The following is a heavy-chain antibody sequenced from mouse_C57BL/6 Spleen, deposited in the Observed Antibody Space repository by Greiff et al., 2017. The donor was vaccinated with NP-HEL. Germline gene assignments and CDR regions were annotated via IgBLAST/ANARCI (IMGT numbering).Heavy chain of an antibody. J-gene: IGHJ2*01. D-gene: IGHD1-1*01. CDR2: INPSSGYT. V-gene: IGHV1-4*01. CDR3: ASTVVAPDY. CDR1: GYTLTIYT. Sequence: QVQLQQSGAELARPGASVKMSCKASGYTLTIYTMHWVKQRPGQGLEWIGYINPSSGYTKYNQKFKDKATLTADKSSSTAYMQLSSLTSEDSAVYYCASTVVAPDYWGQGTTLTVSS.